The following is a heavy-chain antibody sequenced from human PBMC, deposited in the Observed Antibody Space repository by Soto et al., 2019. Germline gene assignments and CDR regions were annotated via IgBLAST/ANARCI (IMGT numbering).Heavy chain of an antibody. CDR1: GGSVSSANYY. Sequence: QVQLQESGPGLVKPSETLSLTCTVSGGSVSSANYYWGWIRQPPGKGLEWIGSIYYSGNTNYNPSLNSRFTISVDTSKNQFSLRLSSVTAAYTAVYYCARVSGSYYHVYYFDYWGQGPLVTVSS. V-gene: IGHV4-61*01. CDR2: IYYSGNT. J-gene: IGHJ4*02. D-gene: IGHD1-26*01. CDR3: ARVSGSYYHVYYFDY.